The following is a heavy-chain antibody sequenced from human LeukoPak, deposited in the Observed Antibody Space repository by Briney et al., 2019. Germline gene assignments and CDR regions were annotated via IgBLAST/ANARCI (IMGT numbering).Heavy chain of an antibody. V-gene: IGHV4-59*01. Sequence: SETLSLTCTVSGGFISSYYWSWIRQPPGKGLEWIGYIYYSGSTNYNPSLKSRVTISVDTSKNQFSLKLSSVTAADTAVYYCARGGAVAGFDYWGQGTLVTVSS. CDR3: ARGGAVAGFDY. CDR2: IYYSGST. J-gene: IGHJ4*02. CDR1: GGFISSYY. D-gene: IGHD6-19*01.